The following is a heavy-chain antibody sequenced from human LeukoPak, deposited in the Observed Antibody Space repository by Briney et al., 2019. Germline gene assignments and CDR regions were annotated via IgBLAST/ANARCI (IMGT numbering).Heavy chain of an antibody. D-gene: IGHD3-16*01. J-gene: IGHJ4*02. Sequence: GGSLRLSCEVFGFTFSTYAMTWVRQAPGRGLEWVSTISGGDGGTYYADSVKGRFTVSRDTSKNTLYLQMNSLRAEDTALYYCASGITAPPDYWGQGTLVTVSS. CDR3: ASGITAPPDY. CDR1: GFTFSTYA. V-gene: IGHV3-23*01. CDR2: ISGGDGGT.